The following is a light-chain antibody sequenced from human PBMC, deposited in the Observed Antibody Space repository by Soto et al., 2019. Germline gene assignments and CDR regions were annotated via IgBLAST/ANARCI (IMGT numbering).Light chain of an antibody. CDR2: EVS. Sequence: ALTQPASVSGSPGQSITISCTGTSSDVGGYNYVSWYQQHPGKAPKLMIFEVSNRPSGVSNRFSGSKSGNTASLTISGLQAEDEADYYCSSYTSSSTLVVFGGGTKVTVL. J-gene: IGLJ2*01. CDR1: SSDVGGYNY. V-gene: IGLV2-14*01. CDR3: SSYTSSSTLVV.